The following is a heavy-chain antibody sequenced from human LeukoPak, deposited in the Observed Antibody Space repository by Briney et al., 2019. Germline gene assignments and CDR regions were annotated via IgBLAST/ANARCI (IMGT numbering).Heavy chain of an antibody. Sequence: SVKVSCKASGGTFSGYAISWVRQAPGQGLEWMGRIIPIFGTANYAQKFQGRVTITTDESTSTAYMELSSLRSEDTAVYYCAREGGYYGSSGDPSRFDYWGQGTLVTVSS. D-gene: IGHD3-22*01. J-gene: IGHJ4*02. CDR2: IIPIFGTA. CDR3: AREGGYYGSSGDPSRFDY. CDR1: GGTFSGYA. V-gene: IGHV1-69*05.